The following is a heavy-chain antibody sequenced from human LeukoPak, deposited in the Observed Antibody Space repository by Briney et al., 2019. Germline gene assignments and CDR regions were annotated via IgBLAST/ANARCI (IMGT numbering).Heavy chain of an antibody. CDR2: IIPILAIA. V-gene: IGHV1-69*04. CDR3: ARDLGRLGELSLRWFDP. D-gene: IGHD3-16*02. CDR1: GGTFSSYI. J-gene: IGHJ5*02. Sequence: GASVKVSCKXSGGTFSSYIISWVRQAPGQGLEWMGRIIPILAIAKYAQKFQGRITITADKSTSTAYMELSSLRSEDRAVYYCARDLGRLGELSLRWFDPWGQGTLVTVSS.